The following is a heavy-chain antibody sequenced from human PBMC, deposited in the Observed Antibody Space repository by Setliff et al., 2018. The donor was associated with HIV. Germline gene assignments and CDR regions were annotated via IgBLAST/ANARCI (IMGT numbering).Heavy chain of an antibody. CDR1: GASISSHNYY. Sequence: KTSETLSLTCTVSGASISSHNYYWGWIRQSPGKGLEWIARIRSSGDTYYNPSLQSRVIISVDTSNNQISLKLTSVTAADTAVYYCTIPASSLAPNWGRGTQVTVSS. J-gene: IGHJ4*02. CDR2: IRSSGDT. CDR3: TIPASSLAPN. V-gene: IGHV4-39*01.